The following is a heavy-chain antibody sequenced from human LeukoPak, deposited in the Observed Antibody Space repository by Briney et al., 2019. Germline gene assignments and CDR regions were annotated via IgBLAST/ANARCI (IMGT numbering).Heavy chain of an antibody. J-gene: IGHJ4*02. V-gene: IGHV3-30*04. CDR1: GFTFSSYA. CDR3: AKDSSSAFDY. D-gene: IGHD6-6*01. Sequence: GGSLRLSCAASGFTFSSYAMHWVRQAPGKGLEWVAVISYDGSNKYYADSVKGRFTISRDNSKNTLYLQMNSLRAEDTAVYYCAKDSSSAFDYWGQGTLVTVSS. CDR2: ISYDGSNK.